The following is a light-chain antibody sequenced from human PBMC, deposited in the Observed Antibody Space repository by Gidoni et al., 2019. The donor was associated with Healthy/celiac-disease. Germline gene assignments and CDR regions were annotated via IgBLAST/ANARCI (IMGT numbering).Light chain of an antibody. CDR2: DAS. Sequence: EIVLTQSPATLSLSPGERATLSCRASQSVSSYLAWYQQKPGQAPRLLRYDASNRATGIPARFSGSGSGTDFTLTISSLEPEDFAVYYCQQRSNWWTFGQGTKVEIK. CDR1: QSVSSY. J-gene: IGKJ1*01. V-gene: IGKV3-11*01. CDR3: QQRSNWWT.